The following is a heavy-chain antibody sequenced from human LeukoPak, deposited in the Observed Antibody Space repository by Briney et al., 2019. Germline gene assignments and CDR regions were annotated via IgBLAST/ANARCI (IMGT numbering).Heavy chain of an antibody. CDR1: GYTFTGYY. J-gene: IGHJ5*02. D-gene: IGHD3-10*01. CDR2: INPNSGGT. V-gene: IGHV1-2*02. CDR3: ARANMVRGVGLFFDRNWFDP. Sequence: ASVKVSCKASGYTFTGYYMHWVRQAPGQGLEWMGWINPNSGGTNYPQKFQGRVTMTRDTSISTAYMELSGLRSDDTAVYYCARANMVRGVGLFFDRNWFDPWGQGTLVTVSS.